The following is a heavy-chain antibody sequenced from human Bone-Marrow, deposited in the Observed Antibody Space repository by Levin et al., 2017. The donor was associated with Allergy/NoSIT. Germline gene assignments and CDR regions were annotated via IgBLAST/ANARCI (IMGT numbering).Heavy chain of an antibody. D-gene: IGHD5-12*01. CDR3: TKGKGRDSGYDFCLDY. J-gene: IGHJ4*02. CDR1: GSTFSNYG. V-gene: IGHV3-30*18. Sequence: GGSLRLSCAASGSTFSNYGMHWVRQAPGKGLEWVAVVSYDGSNKYYSDSVKGRFTISRDNSKKTVYLEMNSLRPEDTAVYHCTKGKGRDSGYDFCLDYWGQGTLVTVSS. CDR2: VSYDGSNK.